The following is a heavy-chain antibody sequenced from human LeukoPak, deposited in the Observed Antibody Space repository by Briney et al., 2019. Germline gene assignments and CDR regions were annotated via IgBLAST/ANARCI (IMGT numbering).Heavy chain of an antibody. CDR3: ANIPNSFGPDY. J-gene: IGHJ4*02. CDR2: ISSSSSYI. CDR1: GFTFSSYS. V-gene: IGHV3-21*01. Sequence: GGSLRLSCAASGFTFSSYSMNWVRQAPGKGLEWVSSISSSSSYIYYADSVKGRFAISRDTSKNTLYLQMNSLGVEDTAVYYCANIPNSFGPDYWGQGSLVTVSS. D-gene: IGHD3-16*01.